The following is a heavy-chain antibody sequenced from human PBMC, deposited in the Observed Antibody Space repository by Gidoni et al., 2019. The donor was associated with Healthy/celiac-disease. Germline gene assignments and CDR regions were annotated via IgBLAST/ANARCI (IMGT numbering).Heavy chain of an antibody. CDR3: ARGSDDYIWGSYRSWWFDP. J-gene: IGHJ5*02. CDR2: INHSGST. D-gene: IGHD3-16*02. V-gene: IGHV4-34*01. Sequence: QVQLQQWGAGLLKPSETLSPTCAVYGGSFSGYYWSWIRQHPGKGLEWIGEINHSGSTNYNPSLKSRVTISVDTSKNQFSLKLSSVTAADTAVYYCARGSDDYIWGSYRSWWFDPWGQGTLVTVSS. CDR1: GGSFSGYY.